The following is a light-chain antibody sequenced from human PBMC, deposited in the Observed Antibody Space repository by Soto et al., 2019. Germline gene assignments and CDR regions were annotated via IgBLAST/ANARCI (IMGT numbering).Light chain of an antibody. CDR3: CSYAGSSTQSYV. J-gene: IGLJ1*01. V-gene: IGLV2-23*02. CDR1: NSDVGSYNL. Sequence: SVLTQPASVSGSPGQAITISCPGTNSDVGSYNLVSWYQQHPGKAPKVIIYEVSERPSGVSDRFSGSKSGNTASLMISGLQAEDEADYYCCSYAGSSTQSYVFGSGTKVTVL. CDR2: EVS.